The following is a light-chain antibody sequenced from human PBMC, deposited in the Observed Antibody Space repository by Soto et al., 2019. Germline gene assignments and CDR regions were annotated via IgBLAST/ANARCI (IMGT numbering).Light chain of an antibody. J-gene: IGKJ2*01. V-gene: IGKV4-1*01. CDR1: QSVLYSSNKKNY. CDR3: QQYYTTPPYT. Sequence: DIVMTQSPDSLAVSLGERATINCKSSQSVLYSSNKKNYLAWHQQKPGQPPKLLIYWASTRESGIPDRFSGSGSGTDFTLTISSLQAEDVAVYYCQQYYTTPPYTFGQGTKLEIK. CDR2: WAS.